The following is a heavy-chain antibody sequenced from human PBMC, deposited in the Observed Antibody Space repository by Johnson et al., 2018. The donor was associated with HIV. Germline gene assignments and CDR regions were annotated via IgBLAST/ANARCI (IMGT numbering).Heavy chain of an antibody. V-gene: IGHV3-30*14. CDR3: ARERVHDKSVLDAFDI. Sequence: HVQLVESGGGVVQPGRSLRLSCAASGFTFSSYAMHWVRQAPGKGLEWVAVISYDGSNNYYAASVKGRFTISRDNSKNTLYLQMGRLRGEDKAVYYCARERVHDKSVLDAFDIWGQGTMVTVSS. CDR1: GFTFSSYA. D-gene: IGHD1-1*01. CDR2: ISYDGSNN. J-gene: IGHJ3*02.